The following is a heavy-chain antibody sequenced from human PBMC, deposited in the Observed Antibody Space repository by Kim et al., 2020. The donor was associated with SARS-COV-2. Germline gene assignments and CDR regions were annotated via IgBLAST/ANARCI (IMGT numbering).Heavy chain of an antibody. V-gene: IGHV3-48*03. D-gene: IGHD3-10*01. J-gene: IGHJ6*02. CDR3: AREIRITMVLGVIFLMTGGGPYGVLGIDY. Sequence: GGSLRLSCAASGFTFSSYEMNWVRQAPGKGLEWVSYISSSGSTIYYADSVKGRFTISRDNAKNSLYLQMNSLSAEDTAVYYCAREIRITMVLGVIFLMTGGGPYGVLGIDYWGQGTTVTVSS. CDR2: ISSSGSTI. CDR1: GFTFSSYE.